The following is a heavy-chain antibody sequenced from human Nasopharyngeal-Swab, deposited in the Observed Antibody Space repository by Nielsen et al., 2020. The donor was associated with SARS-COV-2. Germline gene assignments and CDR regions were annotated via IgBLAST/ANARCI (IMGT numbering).Heavy chain of an antibody. D-gene: IGHD5-12*01. V-gene: IGHV1-46*01. CDR3: ARAQSGYGLYYYSGMDV. J-gene: IGHJ6*02. Sequence: WVRQAPGQGLEWMGLINPSGGSTSYAQKFQGRVTMTRDTPTSTLYMEVSSLRSEDTAVYHCARAQSGYGLYYYSGMDVWGQGTTVTVSS. CDR2: INPSGGST.